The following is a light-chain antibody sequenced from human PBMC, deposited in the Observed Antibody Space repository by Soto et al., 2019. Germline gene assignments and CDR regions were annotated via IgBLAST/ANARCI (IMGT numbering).Light chain of an antibody. CDR2: GTS. J-gene: IGKJ4*01. CDR1: ENIFSY. V-gene: IGKV1-39*01. CDR3: QQSYSTPLT. Sequence: DIQMTQSPSSLSASVGDRVTITCRASENIFSYVNWYQQKSGNAPKLLIFGTSSLHSGVPSGFSGSGSGTDFTLTISSLQSEDFATYYCQQSYSTPLTFGGGTKVDIK.